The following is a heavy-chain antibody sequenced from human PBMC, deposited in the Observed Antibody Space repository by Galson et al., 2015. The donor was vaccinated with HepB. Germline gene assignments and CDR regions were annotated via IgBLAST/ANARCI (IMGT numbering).Heavy chain of an antibody. CDR3: AKDLGGYSSSPDGVSGWFDP. CDR2: ISGSGGST. J-gene: IGHJ5*02. CDR1: GFTFSSYA. D-gene: IGHD6-6*01. V-gene: IGHV3-23*01. Sequence: SLRLSCAASGFTFSSYAMSWVRQAPGKGLEWVSAISGSGGSTYYADSVKGRFTISRDNSKNTLYLQMNSLRAEDTAVYYCAKDLGGYSSSPDGVSGWFDPWGQGTLVTVSS.